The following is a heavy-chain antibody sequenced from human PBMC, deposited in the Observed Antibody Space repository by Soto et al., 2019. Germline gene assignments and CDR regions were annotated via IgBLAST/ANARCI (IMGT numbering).Heavy chain of an antibody. CDR2: ISADGSDK. Sequence: GGSLRLSCAASGFTFSDSAMHWVRQTPGKGLEWVALISADGSDKYHADSMKGRFTVSRDNSKNTLFLQMNSLSAEDTAVYYCARDRSPYSGYAKSFDYWGQGTLVTVSS. V-gene: IGHV3-30-3*01. CDR1: GFTFSDSA. CDR3: ARDRSPYSGYAKSFDY. D-gene: IGHD5-12*01. J-gene: IGHJ4*02.